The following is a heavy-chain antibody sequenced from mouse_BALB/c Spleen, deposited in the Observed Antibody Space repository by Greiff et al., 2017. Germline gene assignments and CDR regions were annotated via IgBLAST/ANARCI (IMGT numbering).Heavy chain of an antibody. CDR2: IDPENGNT. Sequence: DVQLQESGAELVRPGALVKLSCKASGFNIKDYYMHWVKQRPEQGLEWIGWIDPENGNTIYDPKFQGKASITADTSSNTAYLQLSSLTSEDTAVYYCARNYGKRNWYFDVWGAGTTVTVSS. CDR3: ARNYGKRNWYFDV. J-gene: IGHJ1*01. CDR1: GFNIKDYY. D-gene: IGHD2-1*01. V-gene: IGHV14-1*02.